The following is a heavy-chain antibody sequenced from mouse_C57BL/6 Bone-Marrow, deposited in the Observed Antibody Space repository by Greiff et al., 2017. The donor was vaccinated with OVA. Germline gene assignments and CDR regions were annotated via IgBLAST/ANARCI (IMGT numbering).Heavy chain of an antibody. CDR1: GYAFSSSW. V-gene: IGHV1-82*01. CDR3: ARSVYYDMDY. J-gene: IGHJ4*01. CDR2: IYPGDGDT. Sequence: QVQLKESGPELVKPGASVKISCKASGYAFSSSWMNWVKQRPGKGLEWIGRIYPGDGDTNYNGKFKGKATLTADKSSSTAYMQLSSLTSEDSAVYFCARSVYYDMDYWGKGTSVTVSS.